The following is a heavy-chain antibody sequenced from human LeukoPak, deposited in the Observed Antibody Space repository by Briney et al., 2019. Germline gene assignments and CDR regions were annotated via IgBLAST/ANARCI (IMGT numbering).Heavy chain of an antibody. J-gene: IGHJ4*01. D-gene: IGHD3-16*02. CDR2: ISYDGGYQ. CDR3: ATESSLSN. Sequence: PGGSLRLSCAASGFNFGSYAMDWVSQAPGKGLEWVGDISYDGGYQSYAVSVRGRSTISRDNSKNTLFLQMNSLRPEDAAVYYCATESSLSNWGHGTLVTVSS. CDR1: GFNFGSYA. V-gene: IGHV3-30*03.